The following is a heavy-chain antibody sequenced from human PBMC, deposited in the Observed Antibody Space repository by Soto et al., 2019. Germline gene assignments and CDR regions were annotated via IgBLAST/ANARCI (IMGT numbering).Heavy chain of an antibody. CDR2: IYYSGST. J-gene: IGHJ4*02. Sequence: PSETLSLTCTVSGASISSYYWSRIRQPPGKGLEWIAYIYYSGSTNYNPSLKSRLTMSIDASKKQVSLKLSSVTAADTAVYYCASHYDTSGYYLPYWGQGTLVTVYS. CDR3: ASHYDTSGYYLPY. D-gene: IGHD3-22*01. V-gene: IGHV4-59*01. CDR1: GASISSYY.